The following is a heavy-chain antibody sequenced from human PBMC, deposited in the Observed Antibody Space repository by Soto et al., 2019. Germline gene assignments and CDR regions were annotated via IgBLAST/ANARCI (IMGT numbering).Heavy chain of an antibody. CDR3: ARWAIAGRNWFDP. CDR2: ISTYNGNP. Sequence: QVQLVQSGAEVKKPGASVKVSCKASGYTFTSYGISWVRQAPGQGVEWMGWISTYNGNPNYAQKLQGRVTMTTDTSTSTSYMELRSLRSDDTAVYFCARWAIAGRNWFDPWGQGTLVTVSS. J-gene: IGHJ5*02. D-gene: IGHD6-6*01. CDR1: GYTFTSYG. V-gene: IGHV1-18*01.